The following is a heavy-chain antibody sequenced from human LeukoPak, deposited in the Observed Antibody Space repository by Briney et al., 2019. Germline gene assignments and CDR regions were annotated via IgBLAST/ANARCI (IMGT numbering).Heavy chain of an antibody. Sequence: GASVKVSCKASGYTFTSYGISWVRQAPGQGLEWMGWISAYNGNTNYAQKLQGRVTMTTDTSTSTAYMELRSLRSDDTAVYYCARDFSLMGATGDLDYWGQGTLVTVSS. CDR2: ISAYNGNT. CDR1: GYTFTSYG. V-gene: IGHV1-18*01. CDR3: ARDFSLMGATGDLDY. J-gene: IGHJ4*02. D-gene: IGHD1-26*01.